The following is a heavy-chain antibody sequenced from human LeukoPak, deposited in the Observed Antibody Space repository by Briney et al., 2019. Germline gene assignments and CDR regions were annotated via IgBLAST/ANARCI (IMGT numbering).Heavy chain of an antibody. CDR2: IIPILGTA. CDR1: GGTFSSYA. J-gene: IGHJ6*02. D-gene: IGHD2-2*01. V-gene: IGHV1-69*04. Sequence: GSSVKVSCKASGGTFSSYAISWVRQAPGQGLEWMGRIIPILGTANYAQKFRGRVTITADKSTSTAYMELSSLRSEDTAVYYCARTPEGYCSSTSCQPTDYYYYYGMDVWGQGTTVTVSS. CDR3: ARTPEGYCSSTSCQPTDYYYYYGMDV.